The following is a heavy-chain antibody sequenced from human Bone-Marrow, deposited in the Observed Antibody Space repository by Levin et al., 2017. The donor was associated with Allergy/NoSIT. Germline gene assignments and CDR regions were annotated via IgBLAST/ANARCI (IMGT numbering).Heavy chain of an antibody. Sequence: GGSLRLSCAASGFTFSSYAMHWVRQAPGKGLEWVAVISYDGSNKYYADSVKGRFTISRDNSKNTLYLQMNSLRAEDTAVYYCAQLVLDYWGQGTLVTVSS. V-gene: IGHV3-30-3*01. CDR3: AQLVLDY. CDR2: ISYDGSNK. J-gene: IGHJ4*02. CDR1: GFTFSSYA. D-gene: IGHD6-13*01.